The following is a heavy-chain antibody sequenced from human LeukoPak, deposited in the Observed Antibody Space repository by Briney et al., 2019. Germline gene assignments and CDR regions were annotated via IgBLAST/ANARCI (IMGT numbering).Heavy chain of an antibody. D-gene: IGHD6-6*01. V-gene: IGHV4-4*07. Sequence: PSETLSLTCTVSGGSISTYYWSWIRQPAGKGLEWIGRIHISGNTDYNPSLASRVTMSVHTSKNQFSLKLTSVTAADTAVYYCAREGSMTARPFVSIDYWGQGTLVTVSS. CDR3: AREGSMTARPFVSIDY. CDR2: IHISGNT. J-gene: IGHJ4*02. CDR1: GGSISTYY.